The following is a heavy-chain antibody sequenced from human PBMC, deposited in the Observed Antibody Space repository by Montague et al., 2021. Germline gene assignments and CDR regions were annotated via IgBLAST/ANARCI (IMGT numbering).Heavy chain of an antibody. D-gene: IGHD4-17*01. V-gene: IGHV3-23*01. CDR2: ISSGGST. CDR1: GFPFSSYA. Sequence: SLRLSCAASGFPFSSYAMSWVRQAPGKGLKWVSSISSGGSTYYADSVMGRLTTSRDNNKNTPYLQMNSMRAEDTAVYYCTKEQHAYGGYVDWVDTWGQGTLVTVSS. J-gene: IGHJ5*02. CDR3: TKEQHAYGGYVDWVDT.